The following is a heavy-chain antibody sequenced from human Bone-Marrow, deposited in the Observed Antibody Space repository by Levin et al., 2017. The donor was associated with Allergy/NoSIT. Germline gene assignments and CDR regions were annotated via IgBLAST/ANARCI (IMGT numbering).Heavy chain of an antibody. J-gene: IGHJ4*02. CDR3: AKGRTIFRKLGGEVDN. D-gene: IGHD3-16*01. Sequence: GGSLRLSCVASGYTFTNYGMHWVRQAPGKGLVWVAFISSDGINKYYADSVKGRFTISRDNSKNTLYLQMNSLRTDDTAVYYCAKGRTIFRKLGGEVDNWGQGTLVTVSS. CDR2: ISSDGINK. V-gene: IGHV3-30*18. CDR1: GYTFTNYG.